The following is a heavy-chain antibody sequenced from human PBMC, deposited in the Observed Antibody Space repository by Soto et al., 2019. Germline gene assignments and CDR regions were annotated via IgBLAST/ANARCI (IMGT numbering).Heavy chain of an antibody. CDR3: SSSWDQNWFDP. CDR2: IYYSGST. Sequence: PSETLSLTCTFSGGSISSSSYYLGWIRQPPGKGLEWIGSIYYSGSTYYNPSLKSRVTISVDTSKNQFSLKLSSVTAADTAVYYCSSSWDQNWFDPWGQGTLVTVSS. D-gene: IGHD6-13*01. J-gene: IGHJ5*02. V-gene: IGHV4-39*01. CDR1: GGSISSSSYY.